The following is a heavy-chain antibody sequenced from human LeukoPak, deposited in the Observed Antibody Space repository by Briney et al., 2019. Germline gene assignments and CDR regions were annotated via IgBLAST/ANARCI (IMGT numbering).Heavy chain of an antibody. CDR2: ISTYNGHT. CDR1: GYTFTSYG. CDR3: ARDDPIVGAYSYFDL. V-gene: IGHV1-18*01. J-gene: IGHJ2*01. D-gene: IGHD1-26*01. Sequence: ASVKVSCKASGYTFTSYGLSWVRQAPGQGLEWMGWISTYNGHTNYAQKLQGRVTMTTDTSTSTAYMELRSLRSDDTAVYYCARDDPIVGAYSYFDLWGRGTLVTVSS.